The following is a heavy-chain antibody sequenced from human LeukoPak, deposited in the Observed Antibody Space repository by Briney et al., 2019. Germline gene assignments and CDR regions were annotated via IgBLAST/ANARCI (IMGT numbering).Heavy chain of an antibody. CDR3: ARGKGFVGHFDS. CDR1: GGTFRSNA. V-gene: IGHV1-69*04. CDR2: IIPILGTA. D-gene: IGHD2-15*01. J-gene: IGHJ4*02. Sequence: SVTVSCKASGGTFRSNAISWVRQAPGQGPEWMGRIIPILGTAGYAEKFQGRVTISADKSTSTAYMELSSLKSEDTALYYCARGKGFVGHFDSWGQGTRVAVSS.